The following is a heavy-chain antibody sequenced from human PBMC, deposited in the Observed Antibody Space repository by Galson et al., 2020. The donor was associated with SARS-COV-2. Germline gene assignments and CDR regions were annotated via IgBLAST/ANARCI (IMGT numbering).Heavy chain of an antibody. J-gene: IGHJ3*02. Sequence: TGGSLRLSCAASGFTFSSYSMNWVRQAPGKGLEWVSSISSSSSYIYYADSVKGRFTISRDNAKNSLYLQMNSLRAEDTAVYYCARGVWELRAFDIWGQGTMVTVSS. CDR2: ISSSSSYI. V-gene: IGHV3-21*01. D-gene: IGHD1-26*01. CDR3: ARGVWELRAFDI. CDR1: GFTFSSYS.